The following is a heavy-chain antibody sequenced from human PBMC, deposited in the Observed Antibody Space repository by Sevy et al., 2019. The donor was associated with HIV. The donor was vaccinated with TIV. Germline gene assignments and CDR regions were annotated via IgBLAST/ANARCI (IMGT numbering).Heavy chain of an antibody. CDR3: ARVGGEDYDSSGPFDY. D-gene: IGHD3-22*01. Sequence: SQTLSLTCAISGDSVSSNSAAWNWIRQSPSRGLEWLGRTYYRSKWYNDYAVSVKSRITINPDTSKNQFSLQLNSVTPEDTAAYYCARVGGEDYDSSGPFDYWGQGTLVTVSS. J-gene: IGHJ4*02. CDR1: GDSVSSNSAA. CDR2: TYYRSKWYN. V-gene: IGHV6-1*01.